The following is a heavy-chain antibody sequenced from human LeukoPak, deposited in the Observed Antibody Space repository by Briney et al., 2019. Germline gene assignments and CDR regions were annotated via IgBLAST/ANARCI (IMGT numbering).Heavy chain of an antibody. CDR3: ARAQNYYGSGSYSTHPFNWFDP. CDR1: GGSISSYY. J-gene: IGHJ5*02. Sequence: KPSETLSLTCTVSGGSISSYYWSWIRQPPGKGLEWIGYIYYSGSTNYNPSLKSRVTISVDTSKNQFSLKLSSVTAADTAVYYCARAQNYYGSGSYSTHPFNWFDPWGQGTLVTVSS. V-gene: IGHV4-59*08. D-gene: IGHD3-10*01. CDR2: IYYSGST.